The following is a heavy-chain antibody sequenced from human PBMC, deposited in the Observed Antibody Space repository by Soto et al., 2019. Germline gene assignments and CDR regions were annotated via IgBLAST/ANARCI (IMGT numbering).Heavy chain of an antibody. CDR1: GFSVDDYA. V-gene: IGHV3-9*01. CDR2: ISGNGDNI. CDR3: AKGGGGRVGGADFQFDC. D-gene: IGHD3-16*01. J-gene: IGHJ4*02. Sequence: EVQLVESGGGLVQPGRSLRLSCAASGFSVDDYAMHWVRQVPGKGLEWVTGISGNGDNIGYATPVRGRFTISRDNAKNSLYLQMNILRVEDTAFYYCAKGGGGRVGGADFQFDCWGQGILVTVSS.